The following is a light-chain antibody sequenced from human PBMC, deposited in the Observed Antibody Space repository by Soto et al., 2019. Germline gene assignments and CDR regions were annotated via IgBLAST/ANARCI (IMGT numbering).Light chain of an antibody. CDR3: QQYNNWPPLT. J-gene: IGKJ4*01. CDR1: QSVNSN. V-gene: IGKV3D-15*01. CDR2: GAS. Sequence: EIVMTQSPATLSVSPGERATLSCRASQSVNSNLAWYQQKLGQAPRLLIYGASTRATGIPARFSGSGSGTDFTLTINSLQSEDFAIYYCQQYNNWPPLTFGGGTKVETK.